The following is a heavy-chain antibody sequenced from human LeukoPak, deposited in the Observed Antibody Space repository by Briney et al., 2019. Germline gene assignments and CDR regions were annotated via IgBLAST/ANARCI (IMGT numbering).Heavy chain of an antibody. J-gene: IGHJ5*02. CDR2: IYTSGST. V-gene: IGHV4-4*07. CDR3: ARGPLTVTRGFDP. D-gene: IGHD4-17*01. CDR1: GASINSYY. Sequence: SETLSLTCTVSGASINSYYWSWIRQPAGKGLEWIGRIYTSGSTNYNPSLKTRVTMSVDTSKNQFSLKLSSVTAADTAVYYCARGPLTVTRGFDPWGQGTLVTVSS.